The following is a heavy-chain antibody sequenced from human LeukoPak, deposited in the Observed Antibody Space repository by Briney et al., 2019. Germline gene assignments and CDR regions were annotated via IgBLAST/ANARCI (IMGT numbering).Heavy chain of an antibody. Sequence: PGGSLRLSCAACVFTFRSYGMHGVRQAPGKGLEGVAVIRFDGSDEYYAGSVKGRFTVSRDNAKNSMYLQMKSLRAEDTAVYYCARAGGSYYGIAFDIWGQGTMVTVSS. D-gene: IGHD1-26*01. CDR1: VFTFRSYG. CDR3: ARAGGSYYGIAFDI. J-gene: IGHJ3*02. CDR2: IRFDGSDE. V-gene: IGHV3-33*08.